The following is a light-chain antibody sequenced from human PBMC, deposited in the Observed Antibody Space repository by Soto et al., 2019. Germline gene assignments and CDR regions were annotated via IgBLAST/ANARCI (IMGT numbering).Light chain of an antibody. CDR1: QSVSSN. CDR3: QQYNSYSWT. CDR2: VAA. J-gene: IGKJ1*01. V-gene: IGKV3-15*01. Sequence: EIVMTQSPATLSVSPGEKATLSCTASQSVSSNLAWYQQKPDQAPRPLIYVAATRAIDIPARFSGSGSGTEFTLTISSLQPDDFATYYCQQYNSYSWTFGQGTKVDIK.